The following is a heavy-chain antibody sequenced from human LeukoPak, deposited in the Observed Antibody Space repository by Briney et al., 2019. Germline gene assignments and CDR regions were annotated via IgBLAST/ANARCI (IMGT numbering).Heavy chain of an antibody. Sequence: PGGSLSISCEGSGYSFTTYWIGWVRQMPGKGLEWMGIIYPSDSDTRYSPSFHGQVTISADKSINTAYLQWSSLKASDSAMYYCARGSDCSSTSCYTWFDNWGQGTLVTVSS. V-gene: IGHV5-51*01. CDR2: IYPSDSDT. CDR3: ARGSDCSSTSCYTWFDN. J-gene: IGHJ5*02. CDR1: GYSFTTYW. D-gene: IGHD2-2*02.